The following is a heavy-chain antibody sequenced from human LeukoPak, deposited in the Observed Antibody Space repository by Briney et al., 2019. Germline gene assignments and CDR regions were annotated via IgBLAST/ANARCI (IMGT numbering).Heavy chain of an antibody. CDR3: ARILRLVLRYSEPFDY. Sequence: PSETLSLTCAVSGGSISSSSYYWGWIRQPPGKGLEWIGSIYYSGSTYYNPSLKSRVTISVDTSKNQFSLKLSSVTAADTAVYYCARILRLVLRYSEPFDYWGQGTLVTVSP. D-gene: IGHD3-9*01. CDR2: IYYSGST. J-gene: IGHJ4*02. V-gene: IGHV4-39*01. CDR1: GGSISSSSYY.